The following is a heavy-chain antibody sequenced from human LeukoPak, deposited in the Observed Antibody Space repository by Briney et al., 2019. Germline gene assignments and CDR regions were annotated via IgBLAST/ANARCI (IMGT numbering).Heavy chain of an antibody. Sequence: KPSETLSLTCTVSGGSVSSGSYYWSWIRQPPGKGLEWIGYIYYSGSTNYNPSLKSRVTISVDTSKNQFSLKLSSVTAADTAVYYCARAFSSSLFDYWGQGTLVTVSS. J-gene: IGHJ4*02. CDR3: ARAFSSSLFDY. V-gene: IGHV4-61*01. D-gene: IGHD6-19*01. CDR2: IYYSGST. CDR1: GGSVSSGSYY.